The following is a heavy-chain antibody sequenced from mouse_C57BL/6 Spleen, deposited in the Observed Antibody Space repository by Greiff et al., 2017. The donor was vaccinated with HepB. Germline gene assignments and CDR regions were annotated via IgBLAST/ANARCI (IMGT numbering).Heavy chain of an antibody. CDR3: ARDSSLWYFDV. V-gene: IGHV5-16*01. CDR2: INYDGSST. Sequence: EVNVVESEGGLVQPGSSMKLSCTASGFTFSDYYMAWVRQVPEKGLEWVANINYDGSSTYYLDSLKSRFIISRDNAKNILYLQMSSLKSEDTATYYCARDSSLWYFDVWGTGTTVTVSS. J-gene: IGHJ1*03. CDR1: GFTFSDYY.